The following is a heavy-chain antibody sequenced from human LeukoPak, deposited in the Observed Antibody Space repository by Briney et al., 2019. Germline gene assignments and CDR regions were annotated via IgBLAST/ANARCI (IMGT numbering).Heavy chain of an antibody. J-gene: IGHJ6*03. CDR3: AREKRDSYGLNYYYYMDV. Sequence: ASVKVSCKASGYTFNGRYIHWVRQAPGQGLEWMGSINPNSGGTNYAQKFQGRVTMTRDTSISIAYMELSRLRSDDTAVYYCAREKRDSYGLNYYYYMDVWGKGTTVTVSS. CDR2: INPNSGGT. D-gene: IGHD5-18*01. CDR1: GYTFNGRY. V-gene: IGHV1-2*02.